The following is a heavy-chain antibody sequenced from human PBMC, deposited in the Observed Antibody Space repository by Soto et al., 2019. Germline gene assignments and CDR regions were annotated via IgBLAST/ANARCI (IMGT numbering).Heavy chain of an antibody. Sequence: SMTLSLKRTIRNASIRSYYCSWTRQPPGKELQYIGYIYYSGSTNYNPSLKSRVTISDDTSTNQFSLTLSSVTAADTAVYYCARGWWEREGYVMDVWGQGTTVT. CDR1: NASIRSYY. CDR2: IYYSGST. J-gene: IGHJ6*02. CDR3: ARGWWEREGYVMDV. V-gene: IGHV4-59*08. D-gene: IGHD1-26*01.